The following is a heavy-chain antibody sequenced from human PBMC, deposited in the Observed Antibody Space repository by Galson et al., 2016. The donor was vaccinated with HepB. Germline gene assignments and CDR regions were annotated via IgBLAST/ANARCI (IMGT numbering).Heavy chain of an antibody. J-gene: IGHJ4*01. CDR2: IYWDDDK. D-gene: IGHD3-10*01. CDR1: GFSLSTSGVG. V-gene: IGHV2-5*02. CDR3: AHIGGSGTYHKASFDT. Sequence: PALVKPTQTLTLTCSFSGFSLSTSGVGVGWIRQPPGKPLEWLALIYWDDDKRYSPSLKYRLAVTKDTSNNQVVLTMTNMDPVATATYYCAHIGGSGTYHKASFDTWGHRTLVAFSS.